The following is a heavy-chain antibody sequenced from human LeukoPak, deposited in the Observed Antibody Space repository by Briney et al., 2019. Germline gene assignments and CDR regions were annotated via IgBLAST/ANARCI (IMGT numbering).Heavy chain of an antibody. V-gene: IGHV3-21*01. Sequence: GGSLRLSCAASGFTFSSYSMNWVRQAPGKGLEWVSSISSSSSYIYYADSVKGRFTISRDNAKNSLYLQMNSLRAEDTAVYYCARDGPAYYDSSGPDWPLDYWGQGTLVTVSS. CDR1: GFTFSSYS. CDR3: ARDGPAYYDSSGPDWPLDY. CDR2: ISSSSSYI. D-gene: IGHD3-22*01. J-gene: IGHJ4*02.